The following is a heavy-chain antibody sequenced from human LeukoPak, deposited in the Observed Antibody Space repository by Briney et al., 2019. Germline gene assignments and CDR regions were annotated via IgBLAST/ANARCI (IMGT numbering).Heavy chain of an antibody. CDR1: GGSISSYY. J-gene: IGHJ4*02. D-gene: IGHD4-17*01. CDR2: IYTSGST. Sequence: SETLSLTCTVSGGSISSYYWSWIRQPPGKGLEWIGYIYTSGSTNYNPSLKSRVTISVDTSKNQFSLKLSSVTAADTAVYYCARGYGDYGLDYWGQGTLVTVSS. V-gene: IGHV4-4*09. CDR3: ARGYGDYGLDY.